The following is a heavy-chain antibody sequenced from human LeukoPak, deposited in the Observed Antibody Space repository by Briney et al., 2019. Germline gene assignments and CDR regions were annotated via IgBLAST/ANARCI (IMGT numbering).Heavy chain of an antibody. CDR3: ARDADGVVRGEGYYFDY. D-gene: IGHD3-10*01. Sequence: PGGSLRLSCAASGFTFSTYAMDWVRQAPGKGLKWVSYLSSSSSVIYHADSVKGRFTISRDNSKNTLYLQMNSLRAEDTAVYYCARDADGVVRGEGYYFDYWGQGTLVTVSS. CDR2: LSSSSSVI. CDR1: GFTFSTYA. J-gene: IGHJ4*02. V-gene: IGHV3-48*01.